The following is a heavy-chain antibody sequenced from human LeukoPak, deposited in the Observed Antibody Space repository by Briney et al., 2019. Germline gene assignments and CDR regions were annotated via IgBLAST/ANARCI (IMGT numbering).Heavy chain of an antibody. CDR1: GFTFSSYW. D-gene: IGHD3-10*01. V-gene: IGHV3-74*01. CDR2: INSDGSST. J-gene: IGHJ6*04. Sequence: GGSLRLSCAASGFTFSSYWMHWVRQAPGKGLVWVSRINSDGSSTSYADSVKGRFTISRDNAKNTLYLQMNSLRAEDTAVYYCARGYYGSDYGMDVWGKGTTVTVSS. CDR3: ARGYYGSDYGMDV.